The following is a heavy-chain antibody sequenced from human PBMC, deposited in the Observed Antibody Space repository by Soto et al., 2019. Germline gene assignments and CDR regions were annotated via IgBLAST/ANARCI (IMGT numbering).Heavy chain of an antibody. CDR2: ISSSSKNI. D-gene: IGHD3-16*01. J-gene: IGHJ4*02. CDR1: GFTFMDYF. V-gene: IGHV3-11*01. CDR3: VRDVILYYDFYNAYLH. Sequence: QIQLTESGGGLVQPGGSLTISCEASGFTFMDYFMSWVRQAPGKGLEWIAYISSSSKNIFYADSVKGRFTISRDNAKYSVSLHMRDRRADDAAVYYCVRDVILYYDFYNAYLHWGQGTLVSVSS.